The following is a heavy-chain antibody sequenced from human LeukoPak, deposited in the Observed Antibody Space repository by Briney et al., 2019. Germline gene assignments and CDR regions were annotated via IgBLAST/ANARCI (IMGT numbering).Heavy chain of an antibody. V-gene: IGHV3-9*03. CDR1: GFIFNNYP. Sequence: PGGSLRLSCAASGFIFNNYPMHWVRHAPEKGLEWVSAISWNSASLGYADSVKGRFTISRDNAKNSLYLQMNSLRAEDMALYYCVKGGADCSSTSCYPDSWGQGTLVTVSS. D-gene: IGHD2-2*01. CDR2: ISWNSASL. J-gene: IGHJ4*02. CDR3: VKGGADCSSTSCYPDS.